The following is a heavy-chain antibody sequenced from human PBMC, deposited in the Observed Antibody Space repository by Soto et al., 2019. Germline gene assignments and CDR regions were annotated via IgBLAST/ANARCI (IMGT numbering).Heavy chain of an antibody. CDR1: GGPYSKYS. V-gene: IGHV1-69*02. J-gene: IGHJ4*02. CDR2: IIPIFDIT. CDR3: ARSLLGDYYDSHGLDN. D-gene: IGHD3-22*01. Sequence: QVQLVQSGTEVKKPGSSVTVSCKASGGPYSKYSISWVRQAPGQGLEWMGRIIPIFDITNYAQKFQGRGKITADKSTSTVYMDLSSLRSEDTAVYYCARSLLGDYYDSHGLDNWGQGTLVTVSS.